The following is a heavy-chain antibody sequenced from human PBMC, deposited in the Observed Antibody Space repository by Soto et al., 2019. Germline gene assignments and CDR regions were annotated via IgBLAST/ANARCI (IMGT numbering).Heavy chain of an antibody. J-gene: IGHJ6*02. CDR3: AKAVTIFWGEGQRPDRTTYYYGMDV. V-gene: IGHV3-23*01. D-gene: IGHD3-9*01. CDR2: ISGSGGST. Sequence: GGSLRLSCAASGFTFSSYAMSWVRQAPGKGLEWVSAISGSGGSTYYADSVKGRFTISRDNSKNTLYLQMNSLRAEDTAVYYCAKAVTIFWGEGQRPDRTTYYYGMDVWGQGTTVTVSS. CDR1: GFTFSSYA.